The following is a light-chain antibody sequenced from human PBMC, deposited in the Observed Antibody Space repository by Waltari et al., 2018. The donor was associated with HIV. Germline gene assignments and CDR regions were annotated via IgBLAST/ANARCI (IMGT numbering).Light chain of an antibody. Sequence: IQMTQSPSSVSASIGDRVTITCRASLALNNWLAWYQQRPGKAPNLLIYGASTLRSGVPSRFGGSGSGTEYTLTISNLQPEDFCQQGNGFPYTFGQGTKLEMK. J-gene: IGKJ2*01. V-gene: IGKV1-12*01. CDR1: LALNNW. CDR2: GAS. CDR3: QQGNGFPYT.